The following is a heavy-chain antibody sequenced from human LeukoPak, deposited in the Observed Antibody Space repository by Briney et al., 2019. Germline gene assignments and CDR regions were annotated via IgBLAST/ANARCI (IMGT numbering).Heavy chain of an antibody. V-gene: IGHV3-23*01. CDR2: ISGSGGST. CDR3: ARDPRRQWLYTFQH. CDR1: GFTFSSYA. D-gene: IGHD6-19*01. Sequence: PGASLRLSCAASGFTFSSYAMSWVRLAPGKGLEWVSAISGSGGSTYYADSVKGRFTISRDNSKNTLYLQMNSLRAEDTAVYYCARDPRRQWLYTFQHWGQGTLVTVSS. J-gene: IGHJ1*01.